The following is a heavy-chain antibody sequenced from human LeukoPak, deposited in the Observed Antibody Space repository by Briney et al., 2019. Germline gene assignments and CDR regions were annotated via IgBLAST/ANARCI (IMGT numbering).Heavy chain of an antibody. V-gene: IGHV3-30*04. J-gene: IGHJ6*02. CDR1: GFTFSSYA. D-gene: IGHD5-12*01. CDR2: ISYDGSNK. Sequence: PGGSLRLSCAASGFTFSSYAIYWVRQAPGKGLEWVAVISYDGSNKYYADSVKGRFTISRDNSQNTLYLQMNSLRLEDTAVYYCGRLMGGYDSYFYGMDVWGQGTTVTVSS. CDR3: GRLMGGYDSYFYGMDV.